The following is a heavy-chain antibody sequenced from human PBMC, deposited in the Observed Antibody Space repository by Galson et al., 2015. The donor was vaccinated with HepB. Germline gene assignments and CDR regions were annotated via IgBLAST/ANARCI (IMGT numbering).Heavy chain of an antibody. CDR2: IIPNRGIA. V-gene: IGHV1-69*02. D-gene: IGHD2-21*02. CDR1: GCTFTSYT. J-gene: IGHJ4*02. CDR3: ARCVVEGACCGGDCYPRDLYYFDY. Sequence: SVKVSCKASGCTFTSYTISWVRQAPGQGLEWMGRIIPNRGIANYAQKFQGRVTITADKSTSTAYMELSSLRSEDTAVYYWARCVVEGACCGGDCYPRDLYYFDYWGQGTLVTVSS.